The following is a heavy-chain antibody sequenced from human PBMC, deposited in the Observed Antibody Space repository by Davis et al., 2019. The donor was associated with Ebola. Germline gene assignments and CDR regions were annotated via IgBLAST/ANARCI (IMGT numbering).Heavy chain of an antibody. J-gene: IGHJ4*02. Sequence: SETLSLTCTVSGGSISSSSYYWGWIRQPPGKGLEWIGSIYYSGSTNYNPSLKSRVTISVDTSKNQFSLKLSSVTAADTAVYYCAGNWGTNFDYWGQGTLVTVSS. D-gene: IGHD7-27*01. CDR1: GGSISSSSYY. V-gene: IGHV4-39*07. CDR2: IYYSGST. CDR3: AGNWGTNFDY.